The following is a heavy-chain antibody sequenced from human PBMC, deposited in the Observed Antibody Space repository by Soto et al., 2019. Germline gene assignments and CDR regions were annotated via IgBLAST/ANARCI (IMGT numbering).Heavy chain of an antibody. D-gene: IGHD4-17*01. J-gene: IGHJ6*03. CDR2: IYYSGIT. Sequence: QLQLQESGPGLVKPSETLSLTCTVSGSSISSSSYYWGWIRQPPGKGLEWIGSIYYSGITYYNPSLKSRVTISADTSKNQLSLKLRSVTAADTAVYYCARQDADYVEYYHYYMDVWGKGTTVTVSS. CDR1: GSSISSSSYY. V-gene: IGHV4-39*01. CDR3: ARQDADYVEYYHYYMDV.